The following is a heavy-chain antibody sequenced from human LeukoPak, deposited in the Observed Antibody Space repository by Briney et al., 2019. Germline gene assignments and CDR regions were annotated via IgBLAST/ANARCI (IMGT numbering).Heavy chain of an antibody. J-gene: IGHJ4*02. V-gene: IGHV3-15*01. CDR2: IKSKTDGGTT. CDR1: GFTFSNAW. CDR3: TGRITMIRGVITNFDS. Sequence: GGSLRLSCAASGFTFSNAWMSWVRQAPGKGLEWVGRIKSKTDGGTTDYAAPVKGRFTISRDDSKNTLYLQMNSLKTEDTAVYYRTGRITMIRGVITNFDSWGQGTLVTVSS. D-gene: IGHD3-10*01.